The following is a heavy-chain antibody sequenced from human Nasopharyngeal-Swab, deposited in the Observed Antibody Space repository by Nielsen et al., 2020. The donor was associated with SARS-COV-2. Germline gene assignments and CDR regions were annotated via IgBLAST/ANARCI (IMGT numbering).Heavy chain of an antibody. J-gene: IGHJ6*02. D-gene: IGHD2-2*01. V-gene: IGHV4-34*01. CDR3: ARVVVVPAAMTGEAYYYYYGMDV. Sequence: LETLSLTCAVYGGSFSGYYWSWIRQPPGKGLEWIGEINHSGSTNYNPSLKSRVTISVDTSKNQFSLKLSSVTAADTAVYYCARVVVVPAAMTGEAYYYYYGMDVWGQGTTVTVSS. CDR2: INHSGST. CDR1: GGSFSGYY.